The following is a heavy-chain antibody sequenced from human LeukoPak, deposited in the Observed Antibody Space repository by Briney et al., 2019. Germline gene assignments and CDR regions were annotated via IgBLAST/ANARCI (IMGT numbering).Heavy chain of an antibody. J-gene: IGHJ4*02. CDR2: IHYSTST. D-gene: IGHD2-15*01. CDR1: ISNSSYY. Sequence: SETLSLTCSVSISNSSYYWGWIRQPPGKGLEWIASIHYSTSTYNNPSVESRVTISVDTSKKQVSLKLSSVTAADTAVYYCAGFRGECSSGNCHAPYFVYWGQGTLVTVSS. V-gene: IGHV4-39*01. CDR3: AGFRGECSSGNCHAPYFVY.